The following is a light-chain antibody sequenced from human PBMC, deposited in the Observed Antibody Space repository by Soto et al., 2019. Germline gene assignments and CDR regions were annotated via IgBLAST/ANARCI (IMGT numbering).Light chain of an antibody. CDR3: QQYSSYPWT. V-gene: IGKV1-5*01. J-gene: IGKJ1*01. Sequence: DIQMTQSPSTLSASIGDRVTITCRASQSVRNWLAWYQQKPGRAPNVLIYDASSLESGVPSRFSGSGSGTEFTLTISSLQSDDFATYYCQQYSSYPWTFGQETKVEIK. CDR1: QSVRNW. CDR2: DAS.